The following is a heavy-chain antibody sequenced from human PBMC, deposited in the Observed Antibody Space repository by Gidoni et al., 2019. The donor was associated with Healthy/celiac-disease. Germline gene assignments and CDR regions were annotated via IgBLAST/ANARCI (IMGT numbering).Heavy chain of an antibody. D-gene: IGHD3-10*01. V-gene: IGHV3-23*01. Sequence: EVQLLESGGGLVQPGGSLRLSCAASGFPFCSYAMSWVRQAPGKGLEWVSAISGSGGSTYYADSVKGRFTISRDNSKNTLYLQMNSLRAEDTAVYYCAKDTPLDGSGASFDYWGQGTLVTVSS. CDR1: GFPFCSYA. CDR3: AKDTPLDGSGASFDY. CDR2: ISGSGGST. J-gene: IGHJ4*02.